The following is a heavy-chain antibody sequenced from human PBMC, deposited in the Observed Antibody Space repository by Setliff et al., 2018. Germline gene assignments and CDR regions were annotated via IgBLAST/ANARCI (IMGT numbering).Heavy chain of an antibody. CDR1: GGSISSSSYY. D-gene: IGHD6-19*01. Sequence: SETLSLTCTVSGGSISSSSYYWGWIRQPPGKGLEWIGSIYYSGSTYYNPSLKSRVTISVDTSKNQFSLKLSSVTAADTAVYFCAREARYSSAWYSYYYGMDVWGQGTTVTVSS. V-gene: IGHV4-39*07. CDR2: IYYSGST. J-gene: IGHJ6*02. CDR3: AREARYSSAWYSYYYGMDV.